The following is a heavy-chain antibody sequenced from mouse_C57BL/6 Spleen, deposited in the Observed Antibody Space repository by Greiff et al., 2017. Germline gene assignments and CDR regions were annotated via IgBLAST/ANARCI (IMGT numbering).Heavy chain of an antibody. CDR3: ARHEGGIYYDYFYYYGD. D-gene: IGHD2-4*01. V-gene: IGHV5-6*01. Sequence: EVNLVESGGDLVKPGGSLKLSCAASGFTFSSYGMSWVRQTPDKRLEWVATISSGGSYTYYPDSVKGRFTLSRDNAKNTLYLQMSSLKSEDTAMYYCARHEGGIYYDYFYYYGDWGQGTTLTVSS. J-gene: IGHJ2*01. CDR2: ISSGGSYT. CDR1: GFTFSSYG.